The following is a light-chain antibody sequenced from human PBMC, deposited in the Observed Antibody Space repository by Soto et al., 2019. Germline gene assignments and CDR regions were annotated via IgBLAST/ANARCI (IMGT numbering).Light chain of an antibody. V-gene: IGKV1-5*01. Sequence: DTQMTQSPSTLSATAGARVPITCRASQSISSWLAWYQHKPGKAPKLLIYDASNLDSGVPSRFSGSGSGTEFSLTISNLQPDDCATYYCQQYENYWTFGQGTKVDIK. CDR1: QSISSW. CDR3: QQYENYWT. J-gene: IGKJ1*01. CDR2: DAS.